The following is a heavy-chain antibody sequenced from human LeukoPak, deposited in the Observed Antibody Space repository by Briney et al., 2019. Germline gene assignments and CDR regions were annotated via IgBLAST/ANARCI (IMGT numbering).Heavy chain of an antibody. J-gene: IGHJ4*02. CDR3: ARVSGSYTTANFDY. Sequence: GGSLRLSCAASGFTFSSYSMNWVRQALGKGLEWVSSISSSSNYIYYADSVKGRFTISRDNAKNSLYLQMNSLRAEDTAVYYCARVSGSYTTANFDYWGQGTLVTVSS. D-gene: IGHD1-26*01. CDR2: ISSSSNYI. V-gene: IGHV3-21*01. CDR1: GFTFSSYS.